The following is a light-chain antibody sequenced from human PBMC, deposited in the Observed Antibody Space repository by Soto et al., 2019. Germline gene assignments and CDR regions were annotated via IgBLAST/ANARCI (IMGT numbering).Light chain of an antibody. CDR2: EVT. J-gene: IGLJ3*02. V-gene: IGLV2-18*02. CDR3: TSYTTRTALV. Sequence: QSALTQPPSMSGSPGQSVTISCIGTSSDIGSYNRVSWYQQSPGTAPKLIVYEVTNRPSGVAGRFSGSKSGNTASLTISGLQAEDEADYYCTSYTTRTALVFGGGTKLTVL. CDR1: SSDIGSYNR.